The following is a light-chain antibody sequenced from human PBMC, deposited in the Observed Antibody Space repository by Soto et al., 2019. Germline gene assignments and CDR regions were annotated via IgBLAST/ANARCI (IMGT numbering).Light chain of an antibody. J-gene: IGKJ4*01. Sequence: DIQMTQSPSILSASVGDRFTITFRASQSISSWLAWYQQKPGKAPKLLIYDASSLESGVPSRFSGSGSGTEFTLTISRLEPEDFALYYCQQYATSPLTFGGGTKVDIK. V-gene: IGKV1-5*01. CDR3: QQYATSPLT. CDR2: DAS. CDR1: QSISSW.